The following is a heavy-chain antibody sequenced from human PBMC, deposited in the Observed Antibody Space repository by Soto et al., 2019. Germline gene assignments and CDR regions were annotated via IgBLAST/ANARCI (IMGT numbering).Heavy chain of an antibody. Sequence: ASVKVSCKASGYTFTSYGISWVRQAPGQGLEWMGWISAYNGNTNYAQKLQGRVTMTTDTSTSTAYMELRSLRSDDTAVYYCARAPLNELLSVWWFDPWGQGTLVTVPS. D-gene: IGHD2-2*01. V-gene: IGHV1-18*01. CDR1: GYTFTSYG. CDR2: ISAYNGNT. CDR3: ARAPLNELLSVWWFDP. J-gene: IGHJ5*02.